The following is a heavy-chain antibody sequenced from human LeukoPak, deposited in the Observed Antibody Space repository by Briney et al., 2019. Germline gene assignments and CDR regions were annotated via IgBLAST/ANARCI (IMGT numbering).Heavy chain of an antibody. CDR3: AREGI. CDR2: IHQDGGDR. Sequence: GGSLRLSCAASGFTFSSSWMSWVRQAPGKGLEWVANIHQDGGDRYYVDSVKGRFTISRDNAKNSQYRQMNSLRAEDTAVYYCAREGIWGQGTLVTVSS. J-gene: IGHJ4*02. V-gene: IGHV3-7*01. CDR1: GFTFSSSW.